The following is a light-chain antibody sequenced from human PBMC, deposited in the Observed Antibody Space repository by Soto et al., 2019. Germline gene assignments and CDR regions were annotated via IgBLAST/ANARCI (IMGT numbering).Light chain of an antibody. V-gene: IGKV3-20*01. J-gene: IGKJ1*01. CDR1: QSVATSQ. CDR2: GAS. CDR3: QQFASSPRT. Sequence: EIVLTQSPGTLSLSPGERATLFCSASQSVATSQLAWYQQKPGQAPRLLIGASSRATGVPDRFIGSGSGKVFTLTISRLEPEDFAVYYCQQFASSPRTFGRGTKVDIK.